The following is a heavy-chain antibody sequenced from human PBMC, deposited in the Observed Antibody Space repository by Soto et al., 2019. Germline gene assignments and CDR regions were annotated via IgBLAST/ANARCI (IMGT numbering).Heavy chain of an antibody. Sequence: QVQLQESGPGLVKPSGTLSLTCAVSRGSISSINWWSWVRQPPGKGLEGIGEIYHSGSTNYNPSPKSRFTISVDKSKNQFSLKLSSLTAADTAVYYCARGAGDSGMVGWFDPWGQGTLVTVSS. V-gene: IGHV4-4*02. CDR1: RGSISSINW. D-gene: IGHD2-21*02. CDR2: IYHSGST. J-gene: IGHJ5*02. CDR3: ARGAGDSGMVGWFDP.